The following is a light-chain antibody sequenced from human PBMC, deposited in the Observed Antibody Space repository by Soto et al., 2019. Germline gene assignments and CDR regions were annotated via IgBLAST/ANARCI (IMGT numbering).Light chain of an antibody. V-gene: IGLV2-8*01. CDR2: EVS. J-gene: IGLJ1*01. CDR1: SSDVGGYNF. Sequence: QSALTQPPSASGSPGQSGTISCTGTSSDVGGYNFVSWYQQHPGKAPKLLIYEVSKRPSGVPDRFSGSKSGNTASLTVSGLQAEDEAYYHSSSYAGTNHSLLGTGPKVTVL. CDR3: SSYAGTNHSL.